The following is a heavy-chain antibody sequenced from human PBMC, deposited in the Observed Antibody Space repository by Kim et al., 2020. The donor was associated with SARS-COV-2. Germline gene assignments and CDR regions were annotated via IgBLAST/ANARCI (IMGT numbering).Heavy chain of an antibody. D-gene: IGHD3-22*01. V-gene: IGHV1-69*13. CDR1: GGTFSSYA. J-gene: IGHJ4*02. CDR2: IIPIFGTA. CDR3: ARDLDSSGYYDLGY. Sequence: SVKVSCKASGGTFSSYAISWVRQAPGQGLEWMGGIIPIFGTANYAQKFQGRVTITADESTSTDYMELSSLRSEDTAVYYCARDLDSSGYYDLGYWGQGTLVTVSS.